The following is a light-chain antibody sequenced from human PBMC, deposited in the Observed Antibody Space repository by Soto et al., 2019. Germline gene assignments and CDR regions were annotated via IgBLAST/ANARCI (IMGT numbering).Light chain of an antibody. CDR3: QQYYTTPWT. Sequence: DILMTQAPDSLAVSLGERATINCKSSQTVLHSSNNYNYLAWYQQRPGQSPKLLIYWAFTREFGVPDRFSGSGSGTDFTLTISRLQAEDVAVYYCQQYYTTPWTFGQGTKVEI. J-gene: IGKJ1*01. CDR2: WAF. V-gene: IGKV4-1*01. CDR1: QTVLHSSNNYNY.